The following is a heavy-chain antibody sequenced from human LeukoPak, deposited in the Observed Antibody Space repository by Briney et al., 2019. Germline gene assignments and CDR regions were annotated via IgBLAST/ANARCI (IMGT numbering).Heavy chain of an antibody. CDR2: IYASGST. V-gene: IGHV4-4*07. J-gene: IGHJ4*02. CDR1: GGSISSYY. Sequence: PSETLSLTCTVSGGSISSYYWSWIRPPAGKGLEGIGRIYASGSTNYNPSLKSRVTISVDKSKNQFSLKLSSVTAADTAVYYCARVVEVGATEGFFDYWGQGTLVTVSS. D-gene: IGHD1-26*01. CDR3: ARVVEVGATEGFFDY.